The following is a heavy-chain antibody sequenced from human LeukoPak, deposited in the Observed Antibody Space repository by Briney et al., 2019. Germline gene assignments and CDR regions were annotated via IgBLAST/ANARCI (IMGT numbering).Heavy chain of an antibody. CDR2: INSDGSST. V-gene: IGHV3-74*01. CDR1: GFTFSSYW. J-gene: IGHJ6*03. CDR3: ARDHLSSGSSPDYYYYYYMDV. D-gene: IGHD6-19*01. Sequence: GGSLRLSCAASGFTFSSYWMHWVRQAPGKGLVWVSRINSDGSSTSYADSVKGRFTTSRDNAKNTLYLQMNSLRAEDTAVYYCARDHLSSGSSPDYYYYYYMDVWGKGTTVTISS.